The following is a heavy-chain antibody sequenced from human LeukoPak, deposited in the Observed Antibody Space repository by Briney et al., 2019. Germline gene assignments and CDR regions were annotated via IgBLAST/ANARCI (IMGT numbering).Heavy chain of an antibody. Sequence: GGSLRLSCAASGFTFNSYNMNWVRQAPGKGLEWVSHISSSSRTIYYADPVKGRFTISRDNAKNSLYLQMNSLRAEDTAVYYCTREAPTTVTTLDYWGRGTLVTVSS. CDR2: ISSSSRTI. D-gene: IGHD4-17*01. V-gene: IGHV3-48*01. CDR1: GFTFNSYN. J-gene: IGHJ4*02. CDR3: TREAPTTVTTLDY.